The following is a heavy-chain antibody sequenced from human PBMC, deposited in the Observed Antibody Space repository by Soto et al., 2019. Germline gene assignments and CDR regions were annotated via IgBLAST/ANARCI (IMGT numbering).Heavy chain of an antibody. Sequence: SGKVSCKASGGTFSSYAISWLRQAPGQGLEWMGGIIPIFGTANYAQKFQGRVTITADKSTSTAYMELSSLRSEDTAVYFGAILAARRYYYYGMDVWGRGTTVTVSS. V-gene: IGHV1-69*06. J-gene: IGHJ6*02. CDR2: IIPIFGTA. D-gene: IGHD6-6*01. CDR3: AILAARRYYYYGMDV. CDR1: GGTFSSYA.